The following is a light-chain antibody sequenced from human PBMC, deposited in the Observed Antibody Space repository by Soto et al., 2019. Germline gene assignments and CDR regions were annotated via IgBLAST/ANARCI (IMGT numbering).Light chain of an antibody. V-gene: IGLV2-11*01. Sequence: QSALTQPRSVSGSPGQSVTISCTGTSSDVGAYNYVSWYQQHPGKAPKLVIYDVNRRPSGVPDRFSGSKSGNTASLTISGLQAEDEADYYCCSYAGRYTYVFGTGTKVTVL. CDR3: CSYAGRYTYV. CDR1: SSDVGAYNY. CDR2: DVN. J-gene: IGLJ1*01.